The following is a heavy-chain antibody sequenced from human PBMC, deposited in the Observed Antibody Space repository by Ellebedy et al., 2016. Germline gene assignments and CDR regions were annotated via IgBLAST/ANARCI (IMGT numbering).Heavy chain of an antibody. CDR3: ARDLRLSSGSMDY. Sequence: ASVKVSXXASGYTFTGYYMHWVRQAPGQGLEWMGWISAYNGNTNYAQKLQGRVTMTTDTSTSTAYMELRSLRSDDTAVYYCARDLRLSSGSMDYWGQGTLVTVSS. D-gene: IGHD2/OR15-2a*01. J-gene: IGHJ4*02. V-gene: IGHV1-18*04. CDR1: GYTFTGYY. CDR2: ISAYNGNT.